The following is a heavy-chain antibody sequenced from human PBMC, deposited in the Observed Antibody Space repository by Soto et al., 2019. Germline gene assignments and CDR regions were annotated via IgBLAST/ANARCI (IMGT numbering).Heavy chain of an antibody. CDR1: GFTFSSYG. V-gene: IGHV3-30*18. D-gene: IGHD3-3*01. J-gene: IGHJ6*02. Sequence: QVQLVESGGGVVQPGRSLRLSCAASGFTFSSYGMHWVRQAPGKGLEWVAVISYDGSNKYYADSVKGRFTISRDNSKNTLYLQMTSLRAEDTAVYYCAKDKWHDFWSGDDYYYYGMDVWGQGTTVTVSS. CDR3: AKDKWHDFWSGDDYYYYGMDV. CDR2: ISYDGSNK.